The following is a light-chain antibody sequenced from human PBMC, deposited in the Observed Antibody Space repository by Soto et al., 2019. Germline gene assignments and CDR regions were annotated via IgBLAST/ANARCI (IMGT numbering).Light chain of an antibody. V-gene: IGKV3-20*01. J-gene: IGKJ3*01. CDR2: GAS. Sequence: IVLTQSPGTPSLSPGERATLSCRASQSVSSNYLAWYQQKPGQAPRLLIYGASYRATGIPDRFSGSGSGTDFTLTISRLEPEDFAVYYCQQYGSSPPITFGPGTKVDI. CDR1: QSVSSNY. CDR3: QQYGSSPPIT.